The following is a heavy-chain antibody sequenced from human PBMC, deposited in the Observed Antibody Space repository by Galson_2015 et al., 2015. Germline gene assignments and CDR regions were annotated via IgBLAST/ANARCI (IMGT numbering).Heavy chain of an antibody. CDR1: GFTFSSYA. CDR2: ISYDGSNK. CDR3: AKDTSSYGVYYYYMDV. V-gene: IGHV3-30-3*01. D-gene: IGHD6-6*01. Sequence: SLRLSCAASGFTFSSYAMHWVRQAPGKGLEWVAVISYDGSNKYYADSVKGRYTISRDNSKNTLYLQMNSLRAEDTAVYYCAKDTSSYGVYYYYMDVWGKGTTVTVSS. J-gene: IGHJ6*03.